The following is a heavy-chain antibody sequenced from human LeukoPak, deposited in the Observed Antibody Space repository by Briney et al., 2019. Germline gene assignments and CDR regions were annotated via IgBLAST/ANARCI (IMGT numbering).Heavy chain of an antibody. CDR3: ARDLDCSSTSCYELRGPHYYYYGMDV. V-gene: IGHV3-11*01. CDR2: ISSSGSTI. J-gene: IGHJ6*02. D-gene: IGHD2-2*01. Sequence: GGSLRLSCAASGFTFSDYYMSWIRQAPGKGLEWVSYISSSGSTIYYADSVKGRFTISRDNAKNSLYLQMNSLRAEDTAVYYCARDLDCSSTSCYELRGPHYYYYGMDVWGQGTTVTVSS. CDR1: GFTFSDYY.